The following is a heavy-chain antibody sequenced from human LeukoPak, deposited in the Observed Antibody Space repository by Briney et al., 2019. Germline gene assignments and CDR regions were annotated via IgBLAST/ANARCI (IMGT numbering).Heavy chain of an antibody. D-gene: IGHD3-22*01. CDR3: ARGLGYPDSNGQRKGY. V-gene: IGHV1-18*04. CDR2: ISAYNGNT. J-gene: IGHJ4*02. CDR1: GYTFTRYG. Sequence: ASVKVSCKASGYTFTRYGISWVRQAPGQGLEWMGWISAYNGNTNYAEKLQGRITMTTDTSTSTAYMELRNLRSDDTAVYYCARGLGYPDSNGQRKGYWGQGTLVTVSS.